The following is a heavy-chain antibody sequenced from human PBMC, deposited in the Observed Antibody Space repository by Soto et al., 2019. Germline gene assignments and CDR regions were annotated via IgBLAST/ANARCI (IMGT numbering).Heavy chain of an antibody. V-gene: IGHV1-8*01. CDR2: MNPNTGNS. CDR3: ARRAETNGWNGFGADKYYFDF. J-gene: IGHJ4*02. CDR1: GYTFTSYD. Sequence: ASLKLSCKASGYTFTSYDIYWVRQATGQGLEWMGWMNPNTGNSAYAQKFQGRVTVTSDTSINTVHMELNSLRSEDTAVYYCARRAETNGWNGFGADKYYFDFWGQGTLVTVSS. D-gene: IGHD1-1*01.